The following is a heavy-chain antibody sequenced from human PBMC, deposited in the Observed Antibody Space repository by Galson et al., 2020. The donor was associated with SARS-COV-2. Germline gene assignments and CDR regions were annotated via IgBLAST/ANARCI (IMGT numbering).Heavy chain of an antibody. CDR3: ARQGVNMIVLVTVPGWYFDL. CDR1: GYSVSTTNY. J-gene: IGHJ2*01. CDR2: VYPRGTT. V-gene: IGHV4-38-2*02. Sequence: SETLSLTCTVSGYSVSTTNYWGWVRQPPGRGLEWIGSVYPRGTTYYNPSLKSRVTISVDTSKNQFSLMLDSVTAADTAPYYCARQGVNMIVLVTVPGWYFDLWGRGTLVTVSS. D-gene: IGHD3-22*01.